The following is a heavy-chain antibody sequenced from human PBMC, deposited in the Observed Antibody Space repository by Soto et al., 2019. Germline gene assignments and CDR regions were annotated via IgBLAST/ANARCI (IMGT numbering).Heavy chain of an antibody. CDR1: GGSISSYY. CDR2: IYNSGST. V-gene: IGHV4-59*01. CDR3: ARGTYRFDY. D-gene: IGHD3-10*01. Sequence: ETLSLTCTVSGGSISSYYWSWIRQPPGKGLEWIGYIYNSGSTNYNPSLKSRVTISIDTSKNQFSLKLSSVTAADTAVYYCARGTYRFDYWGQGTLVTVSS. J-gene: IGHJ4*02.